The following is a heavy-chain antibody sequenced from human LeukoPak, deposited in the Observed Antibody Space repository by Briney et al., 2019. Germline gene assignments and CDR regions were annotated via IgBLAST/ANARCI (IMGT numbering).Heavy chain of an antibody. Sequence: GGSLRLSCAASGFTFSSYNMNWIRQAPGKGLEWVSSISSSGTYIYYPDSVKGRFTISRDNAKNSPHLQMNSLRAEDTAVYYCARELLGAAVAWGQGTLVAVPS. CDR2: ISSSGTYI. V-gene: IGHV3-21*01. D-gene: IGHD1-26*01. CDR1: GFTFSSYN. CDR3: ARELLGAAVA. J-gene: IGHJ4*02.